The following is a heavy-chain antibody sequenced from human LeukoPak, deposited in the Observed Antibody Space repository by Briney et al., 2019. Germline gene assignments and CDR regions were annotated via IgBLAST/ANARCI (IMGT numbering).Heavy chain of an antibody. J-gene: IGHJ4*02. CDR2: ISSSSSYI. D-gene: IGHD4-17*01. CDR3: ARGGMTTVTNGVYYFDY. CDR1: GVTFSIDS. Sequence: PGGSLRLSCAPSGVTFSIDSMNWVPDAPGKGVEWVSSISSSSSYIYYADSVKGRFTISRDNAKNSLYLQMNSLRAEDTAVYYCARGGMTTVTNGVYYFDYWGQGTLVTVSS. V-gene: IGHV3-21*01.